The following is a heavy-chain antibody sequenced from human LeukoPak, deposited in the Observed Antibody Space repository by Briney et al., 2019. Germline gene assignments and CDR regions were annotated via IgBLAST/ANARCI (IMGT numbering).Heavy chain of an antibody. D-gene: IGHD3-3*01. V-gene: IGHV3-21*01. CDR3: AREPFWSGYYSNLHFDY. Sequence: GGSLRLSCAASEFTFSSYNMNWVRQAPGKGLEWVSYISSSSKYIYYADSVKGRFTISRDNAKNSLYLQMNSLRAEDTAVYYCAREPFWSGYYSNLHFDYWGQGTLVTVSS. J-gene: IGHJ4*02. CDR2: ISSSSKYI. CDR1: EFTFSSYN.